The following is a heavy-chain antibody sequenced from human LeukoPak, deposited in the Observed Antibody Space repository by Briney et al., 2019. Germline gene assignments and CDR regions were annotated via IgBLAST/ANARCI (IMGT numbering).Heavy chain of an antibody. D-gene: IGHD3-9*01. CDR3: ASRLHPNYDNLTGYWWPDAFDI. J-gene: IGHJ3*02. V-gene: IGHV3-48*03. CDR1: GFTFSSYE. Sequence: GGSLRLSCAASGFTFSSYEMNWVRQAPGKGLEWVSYISSSGSTIYYADSVKGRFTISRDNAKNSLYLQMNSLRAEDTAVYYCASRLHPNYDNLTGYWWPDAFDIWGQGTMVTVSS. CDR2: ISSSGSTI.